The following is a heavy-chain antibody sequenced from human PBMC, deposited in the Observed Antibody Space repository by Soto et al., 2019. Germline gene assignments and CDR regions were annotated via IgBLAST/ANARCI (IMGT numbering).Heavy chain of an antibody. CDR3: AKGRGGSGSLTPRVDF. Sequence: EVQLLESGGGLVQPGGSLRLSCAASGFTFNNYAMNWVRQAPGKGLEWVSAISGGGDTTSYADSVKGRFTVSRDGSKNTLYLQMSSLRAEDTALYYCAKGRGGSGSLTPRVDFWGQGNLVTVSP. V-gene: IGHV3-23*01. CDR1: GFTFNNYA. D-gene: IGHD3-10*01. J-gene: IGHJ4*02. CDR2: ISGGGDTT.